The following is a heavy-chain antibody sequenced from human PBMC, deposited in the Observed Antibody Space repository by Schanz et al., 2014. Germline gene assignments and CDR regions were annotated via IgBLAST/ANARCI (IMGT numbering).Heavy chain of an antibody. J-gene: IGHJ4*02. CDR1: GFSFSDYG. CDR2: ISYHGSER. Sequence: QVQLVESGGCVVQPGRSLRLSCAGSGFSFSDYGMHWVRQAPGRGLEWVAVISYHGSERYYADSVKGRFTISRDNSKNTLYLQMNSLRTEDTAVYFYAKSYDTSGYSGFDYWGQGTLVTVSS. V-gene: IGHV3-30*18. D-gene: IGHD3-22*01. CDR3: AKSYDTSGYSGFDY.